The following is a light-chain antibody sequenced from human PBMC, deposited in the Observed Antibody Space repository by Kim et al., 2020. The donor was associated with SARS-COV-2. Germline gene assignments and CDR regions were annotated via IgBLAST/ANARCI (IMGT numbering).Light chain of an antibody. Sequence: TVPISCTGSSGSLASNYVQWYQQRPGSAPTPVIYEDNQRPSGVPDRFSGSIDSSSNSASLTISGLKTEDEADYYCQSYDSSNQKVFGGGTQLTVL. J-gene: IGLJ3*02. V-gene: IGLV6-57*02. CDR1: SGSLASNY. CDR2: EDN. CDR3: QSYDSSNQKV.